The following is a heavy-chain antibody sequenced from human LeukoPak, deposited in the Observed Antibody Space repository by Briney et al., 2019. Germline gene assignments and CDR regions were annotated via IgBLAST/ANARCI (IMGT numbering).Heavy chain of an antibody. D-gene: IGHD6-13*01. Sequence: EASVKVSCTASGYTFTSYGISWVRQAPGQGLEWMGWISAYNGNTNYAQKLQGRVTMTTDTSTSTAYMELRSLRSDDTAVYYCARDWSTAAAVSEVDYWGQGTLVTVSS. V-gene: IGHV1-18*01. CDR3: ARDWSTAAAVSEVDY. CDR1: GYTFTSYG. CDR2: ISAYNGNT. J-gene: IGHJ4*02.